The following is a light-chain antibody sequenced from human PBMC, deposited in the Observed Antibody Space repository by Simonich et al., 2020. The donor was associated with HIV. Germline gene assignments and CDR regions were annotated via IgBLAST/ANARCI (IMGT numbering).Light chain of an antibody. CDR2: DVS. CDR3: CSYAGSGTLV. CDR1: SSDVGCYNY. V-gene: IGLV2-11*01. Sequence: QSALTQPRSVSGSPGQSVPISCTGTSSDVGCYNYVSWSQPPPGKAPKLMIYDVSKRPSGVANRFSGSKSGNTASLTISGLQAEDEADYYCCSYAGSGTLVFGGGTKLTVL. J-gene: IGLJ3*02.